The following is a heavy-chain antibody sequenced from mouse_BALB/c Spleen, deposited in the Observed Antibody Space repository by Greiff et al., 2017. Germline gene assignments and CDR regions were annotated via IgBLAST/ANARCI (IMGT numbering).Heavy chain of an antibody. CDR2: IYYSGTI. V-gene: IGHV3-5*02. CDR1: GISITTGNYR. CDR3: ARDNGQLGLRRYFDY. Sequence: VQLQQSGPGLVKPSQTVSLTCTVTGISITTGNYRWRWIRQFPGHKLEWIEYIYYSGTITYNPSLTSRTTITRDTSKNHFYLEMNSLTAEDTATYYCARDNGQLGLRRYFDYWGQGTTLTVSS. J-gene: IGHJ2*01. D-gene: IGHD3-2*01.